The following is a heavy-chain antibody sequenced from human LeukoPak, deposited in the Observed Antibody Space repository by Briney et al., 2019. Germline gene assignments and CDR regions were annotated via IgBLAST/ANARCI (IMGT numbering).Heavy chain of an antibody. J-gene: IGHJ3*02. Sequence: GGSLRLSCAASGFXFSSYSMDWVRQAPGKGLEWVSSISSSSSYIYYADSVKGRFTISRDNAKHSLYLQMNSLRAEDTAVYYCASSAPSDIWGRGTMVTVSS. V-gene: IGHV3-21*01. CDR3: ASSAPSDI. CDR1: GFXFSSYS. CDR2: ISSSSSYI.